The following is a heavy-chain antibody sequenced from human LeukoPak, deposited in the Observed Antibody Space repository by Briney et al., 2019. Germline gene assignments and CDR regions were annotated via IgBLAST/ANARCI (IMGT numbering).Heavy chain of an antibody. J-gene: IGHJ6*03. CDR3: ARVDATFYYYYYYMDV. CDR1: GDSISSSSSY. D-gene: IGHD2-15*01. V-gene: IGHV4-39*07. Sequence: SETLSLTCTVSGDSISSSSSYWGWIRQPPGKGLEWIGSIYYSGSTYYNPSLKSRVTISVDTSKNQFSLKLSSVTAADTAVYYCARVDATFYYYYYYMDVWGKGTTVTVSS. CDR2: IYYSGST.